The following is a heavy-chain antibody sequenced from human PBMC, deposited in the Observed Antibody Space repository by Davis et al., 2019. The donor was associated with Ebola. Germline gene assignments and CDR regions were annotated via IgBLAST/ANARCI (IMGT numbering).Heavy chain of an antibody. D-gene: IGHD3-9*01. V-gene: IGHV1-18*01. CDR1: GGTFNIYA. Sequence: AASVKVSCKASGGTFNIYAITWVRQAPGQGLEWMGWISAYNGNTNYAQKLQGRVTMTTDTSTSTAYMELRSLRSDDTAVYYCARDTYYDILTGYYRLHNYYGMDVWGQGTTVTVSS. CDR2: ISAYNGNT. J-gene: IGHJ6*02. CDR3: ARDTYYDILTGYYRLHNYYGMDV.